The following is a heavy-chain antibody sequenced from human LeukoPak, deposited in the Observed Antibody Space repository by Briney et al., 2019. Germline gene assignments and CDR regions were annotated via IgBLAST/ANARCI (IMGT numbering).Heavy chain of an antibody. CDR2: IKQDGSEK. D-gene: IGHD3-22*01. Sequence: GGSLRLSCAASGFTFSSYAMSWVRQAPGKGLEWVANIKQDGSEKYYVDSVKGRFTISRDNAKNSLYLQMNSLRAEDTAVYYCARLIVVVITTRPYGMDVWGQGTTVTVSS. CDR3: ARLIVVVITTRPYGMDV. J-gene: IGHJ6*02. CDR1: GFTFSSYA. V-gene: IGHV3-7*01.